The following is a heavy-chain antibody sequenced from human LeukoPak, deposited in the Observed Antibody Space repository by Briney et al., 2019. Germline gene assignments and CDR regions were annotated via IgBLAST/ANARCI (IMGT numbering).Heavy chain of an antibody. D-gene: IGHD5-12*01. V-gene: IGHV3-21*01. CDR3: VRGGYRGFDYEY. CDR2: ISPDSNYK. J-gene: IGHJ4*02. Sequence: GESLRLSCAASGFTFSTYSMNWLRLAPGKGLEWVSSISPDSNYKYYVDSVKGRFTVSRDNAKSSLYLQMNSLRAEDTAVYYCVRGGYRGFDYEYWGQGTLVTVSS. CDR1: GFTFSTYS.